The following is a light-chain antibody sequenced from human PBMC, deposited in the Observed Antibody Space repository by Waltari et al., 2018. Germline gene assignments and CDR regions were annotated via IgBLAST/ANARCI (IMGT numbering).Light chain of an antibody. Sequence: EIVLTQSPGTLSLSPGERATLSCRASQSVSSSYLAWYQQKPGQAPRLLIYGTSTRATGIPDRFSGSGSGTDFTLTISRLEPEDFAVYYCQHFGSSPPFTFGPGTKVDIK. CDR1: QSVSSSY. V-gene: IGKV3-20*01. CDR2: GTS. J-gene: IGKJ3*01. CDR3: QHFGSSPPFT.